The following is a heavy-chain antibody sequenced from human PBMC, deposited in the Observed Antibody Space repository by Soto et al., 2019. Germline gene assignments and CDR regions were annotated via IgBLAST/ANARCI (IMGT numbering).Heavy chain of an antibody. D-gene: IGHD2-2*01. V-gene: IGHV1-69*04. Sequence: ASVKVSCKASGGTFSSYTISWVRQAPGQGLEWMGRIIPILGIANYAQKFQGRVTITADKSTSTAYMELSSLRSEDTAVYYCAREFAGIGRGGSDIVVVPFERGVFDYWGQGTLVTVSS. J-gene: IGHJ4*02. CDR1: GGTFSSYT. CDR2: IIPILGIA. CDR3: AREFAGIGRGGSDIVVVPFERGVFDY.